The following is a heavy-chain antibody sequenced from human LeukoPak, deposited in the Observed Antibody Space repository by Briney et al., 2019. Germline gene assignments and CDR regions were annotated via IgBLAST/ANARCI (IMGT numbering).Heavy chain of an antibody. J-gene: IGHJ4*02. CDR3: ARDQIQLWLRYYFDY. CDR1: GFTFSSYE. V-gene: IGHV3-48*03. CDR2: ISSSGSTI. D-gene: IGHD5-18*01. Sequence: PGGSLRLSCAASGFTFSSYEMNRVRQAPGKGLEWVSYISSSGSTIYYADSVKGRFTISRDNSKNTLYLQMNSLRAEDTAVYYCARDQIQLWLRYYFDYWGQGTLVTVSS.